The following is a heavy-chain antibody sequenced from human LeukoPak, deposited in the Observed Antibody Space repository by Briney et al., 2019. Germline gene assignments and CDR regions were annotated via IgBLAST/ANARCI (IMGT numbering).Heavy chain of an antibody. V-gene: IGHV1-2*02. Sequence: GASVRVSCKASGYTFSGYYIHWVRQAPEEGLEWMGWINPNSGDTKFAQKFQGRVTLTRDTSISTVYMELSRLTSDDTAMYYCARDYYDSSGFGAFDIWGQGTMVTVSS. J-gene: IGHJ3*02. CDR3: ARDYYDSSGFGAFDI. CDR2: INPNSGDT. CDR1: GYTFSGYY. D-gene: IGHD3-22*01.